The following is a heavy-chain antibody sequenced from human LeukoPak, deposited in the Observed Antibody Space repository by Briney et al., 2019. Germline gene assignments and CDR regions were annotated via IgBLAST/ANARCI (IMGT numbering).Heavy chain of an antibody. V-gene: IGHV4-59*12. CDR3: AREGKRWSRRGPDY. Sequence: SETLSLTCTVSGSSINNFYWTWIRESPQKGLEWVGYIYFNGSTYYNPSLKSRVTISVDTSKNQFSLKLSSVTAADTAVYYCAREGKRWSRRGPDYWGQGTLVTVSS. J-gene: IGHJ4*02. CDR1: GSSINNFY. CDR2: IYFNGST. D-gene: IGHD4-23*01.